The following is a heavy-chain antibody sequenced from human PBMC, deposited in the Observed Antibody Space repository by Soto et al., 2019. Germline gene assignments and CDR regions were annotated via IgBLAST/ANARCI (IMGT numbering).Heavy chain of an antibody. D-gene: IGHD3-22*01. CDR2: ISYDGSNK. V-gene: IGHV3-30*18. J-gene: IGHJ4*02. Sequence: QVQLVESGGGVVQPGRSLRLSCAASGFTFSSYDMHWVRQAPGKGLEWVAVISYDGSNKYYADSVKGRFTISRDNSKNTLYLQMNSLRAEDTAVYYCAKDRSPYYYDSSGYFDYWGQGTLVTVSS. CDR3: AKDRSPYYYDSSGYFDY. CDR1: GFTFSSYD.